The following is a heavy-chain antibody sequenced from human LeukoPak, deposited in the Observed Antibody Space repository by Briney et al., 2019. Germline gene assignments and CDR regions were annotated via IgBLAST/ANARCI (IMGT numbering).Heavy chain of an antibody. D-gene: IGHD6-13*01. J-gene: IGHJ4*02. Sequence: SETLSLTCTVSGGSFNSYYWTSIRQPPGKGLEWVGYIYSSGSTFYNPSLKSRVTISVDTSINQFSLKLTSVTAADTAIYYCARRNAAAAGHEFDSWGQGILVTVSS. CDR1: GGSFNSYY. V-gene: IGHV4-59*08. CDR3: ARRNAAAAGHEFDS. CDR2: IYSSGST.